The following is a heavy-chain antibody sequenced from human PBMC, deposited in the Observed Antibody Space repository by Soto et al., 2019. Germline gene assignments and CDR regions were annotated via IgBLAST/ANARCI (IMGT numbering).Heavy chain of an antibody. CDR3: ARGPPYYDFWSGLGDYYYYYGMDV. D-gene: IGHD3-3*01. V-gene: IGHV1-2*02. CDR1: GYTFTGYY. Sequence: ASVKVSCKASGYTFTGYYMHWVRQAPGQGLEWMGWINPNSGGTNYAQKFQGRVTMTRDTSISTDYMELSRLRSDDTAVYYCARGPPYYDFWSGLGDYYYYYGMDVWGQGTTVTVSS. J-gene: IGHJ6*02. CDR2: INPNSGGT.